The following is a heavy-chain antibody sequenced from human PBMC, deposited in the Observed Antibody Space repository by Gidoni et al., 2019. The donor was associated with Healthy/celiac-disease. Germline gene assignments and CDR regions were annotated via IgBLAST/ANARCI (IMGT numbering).Heavy chain of an antibody. D-gene: IGHD3-22*01. J-gene: IGHJ4*02. V-gene: IGHV3-30-3*01. CDR3: ARDFHQSYDSSGYSYYFDY. Sequence: QVQLVESGGGVVQPGRSLRLSCAASGFTFSSYAMHWVRQAPGKGLEWVAVISYDGSNKYYADSVKVRFTISRDNSKNTLYLQMNSLRAEDTAVFYCARDFHQSYDSSGYSYYFDYWGQGTLVTVSS. CDR1: GFTFSSYA. CDR2: ISYDGSNK.